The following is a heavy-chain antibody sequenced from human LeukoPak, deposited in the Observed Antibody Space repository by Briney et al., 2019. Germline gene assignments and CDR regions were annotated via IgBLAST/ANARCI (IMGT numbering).Heavy chain of an antibody. CDR1: GGTFSSYA. V-gene: IGHV1-69*04. CDR2: IIPILGIA. J-gene: IGHJ5*02. Sequence: ASVKVSCKASGGTFSSYAISWVRQAPGQGLEWMGRIIPILGIANYAQKFQGRVTITADKSTSTAYMELSSLRSEDTAVYYCARHRPYYDILTGYLPTEGFDPWGQGTLVTASS. CDR3: ARHRPYYDILTGYLPTEGFDP. D-gene: IGHD3-9*01.